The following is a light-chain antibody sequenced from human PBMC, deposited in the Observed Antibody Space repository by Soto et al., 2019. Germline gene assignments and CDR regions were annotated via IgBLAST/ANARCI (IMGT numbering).Light chain of an antibody. CDR2: EVS. CDR1: SSDVGAYDF. J-gene: IGLJ1*01. CDR3: SSYTTSSTRV. V-gene: IGLV2-14*03. Sequence: QSALAQPASVSGSPGQSITISCTGTSSDVGAYDFVSWYQQLPDKAPKLMIYEVSNRPSGVSYRFSGSKSVNTATLTISGLQAEDEADYYCSSYTTSSTRVFGTGTKLTVL.